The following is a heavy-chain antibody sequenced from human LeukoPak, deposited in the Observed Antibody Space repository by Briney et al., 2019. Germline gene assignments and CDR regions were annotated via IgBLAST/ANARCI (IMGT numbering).Heavy chain of an antibody. CDR3: AKDRVRAYYDSSGYYPDAFDI. CDR1: GFTFSSYA. CDR2: ISYDGSNK. Sequence: PGRSLRLSCAASGFTFSSYAMHWVRQAPGKGLEWVAVISYDGSNKYYADSVKGRFTISRDNSKNTLYLQMNSLRAEDTAVYYCAKDRVRAYYDSSGYYPDAFDIWGQGTMVIVSS. J-gene: IGHJ3*02. D-gene: IGHD3-22*01. V-gene: IGHV3-30*04.